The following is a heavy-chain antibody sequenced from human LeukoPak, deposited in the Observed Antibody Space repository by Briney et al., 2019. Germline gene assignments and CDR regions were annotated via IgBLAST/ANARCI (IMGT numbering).Heavy chain of an antibody. J-gene: IGHJ5*02. D-gene: IGHD3-10*01. CDR3: SRGSTYYASGGNWFDP. V-gene: IGHV1-2*02. CDR1: GYTFTGYY. Sequence: ASVKVSCKASGYTFTGYYMHWVRQAPGQGLEWMGWAKPYSGVTKYPQKFHGRVTMTRDTSISTAYMELSDLRSDDTAVYYCSRGSTYYASGGNWFDPWGQGTLVTVSS. CDR2: AKPYSGVT.